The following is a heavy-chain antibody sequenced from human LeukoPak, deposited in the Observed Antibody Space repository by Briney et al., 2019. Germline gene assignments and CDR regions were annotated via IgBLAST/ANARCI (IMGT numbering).Heavy chain of an antibody. D-gene: IGHD3-10*01. CDR3: ATFTLFRGVDY. CDR2: INTDGSST. V-gene: IGHV3-74*01. J-gene: IGHJ4*02. Sequence: PGGSLRLSCAASGFTFSSYWMHWVRQAPGKGLVWVSRINTDGSSTSYADSVKGRFTISRDNAKNTLYLQMNSLRAEDTAVYYCATFTLFRGVDYWGQGTLVTVSS. CDR1: GFTFSSYW.